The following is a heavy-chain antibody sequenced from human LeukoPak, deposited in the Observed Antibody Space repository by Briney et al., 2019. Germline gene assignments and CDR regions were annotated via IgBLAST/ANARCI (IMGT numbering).Heavy chain of an antibody. CDR1: GFTFDNYA. Sequence: PGGSLRLSCAGSGFTFDNYAMTWVRQAPGKGLEWVSAISGSGGSTYYADSVKGRFTISRDNSKNTMYLQLSSLRAEDTALYHCAKGHTTVTTYAGFDIWGQGKMVTVSS. CDR2: ISGSGGST. D-gene: IGHD4-17*01. V-gene: IGHV3-23*01. J-gene: IGHJ3*02. CDR3: AKGHTTVTTYAGFDI.